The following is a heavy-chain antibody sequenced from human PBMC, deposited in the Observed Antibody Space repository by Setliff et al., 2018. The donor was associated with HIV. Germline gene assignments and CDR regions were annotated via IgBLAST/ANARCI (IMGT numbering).Heavy chain of an antibody. Sequence: GGSLRLSCAGSGFTFTRNALSWVRQAPGKGLEWISAVSDHGGTTYYADSVKGRFTVSRDNSRNTLYLQMNSLGVEDTAVYYCARSQGIGNYYMDVWGKGTTVTVSS. CDR3: ARSQGIGNYYMDV. D-gene: IGHD2-15*01. V-gene: IGHV3-23*01. J-gene: IGHJ6*03. CDR2: VSDHGGTT. CDR1: GFTFTRNA.